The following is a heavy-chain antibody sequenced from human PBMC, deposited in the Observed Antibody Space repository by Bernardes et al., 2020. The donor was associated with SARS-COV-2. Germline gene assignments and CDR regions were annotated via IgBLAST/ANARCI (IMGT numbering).Heavy chain of an antibody. CDR3: ARDSAASVATTLDV. D-gene: IGHD5-12*01. J-gene: IGHJ6*02. V-gene: IGHV1-2*02. Sequence: VKVSCKASGYTFTGYYMHWVRQAPGQGLEWMGWINPNSGGTNYAQKFQGRVTMTRDTSISTAYMELSRLRSDDTAVYYCARDSAASVATTLDVWCQGTTVTVAS. CDR2: INPNSGGT. CDR1: GYTFTGYY.